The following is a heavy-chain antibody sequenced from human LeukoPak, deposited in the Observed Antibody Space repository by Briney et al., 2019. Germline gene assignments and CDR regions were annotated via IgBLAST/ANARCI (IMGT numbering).Heavy chain of an antibody. J-gene: IGHJ2*01. CDR1: GGSISHYF. CDR2: IYYSGST. V-gene: IGHV4-59*08. Sequence: PSETLSLTCIVSGGSISHYFWSWIRQPPGKALEWIGYIYYSGSTNYNPSLKSRVTISVDPSKNQFSLKLNSVTAADTAVYYCAKTVAGYWYFDLWGRGTLVTVSS. CDR3: AKTVAGYWYFDL. D-gene: IGHD6-19*01.